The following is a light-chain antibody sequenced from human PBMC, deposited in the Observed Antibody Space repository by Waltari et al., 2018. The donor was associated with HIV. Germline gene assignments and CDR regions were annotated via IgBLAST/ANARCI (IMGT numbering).Light chain of an antibody. CDR3: SSYTTSSALL. CDR2: EVS. J-gene: IGLJ3*02. V-gene: IGLV2-14*02. CDR1: SGDVVYNI. Sequence: QSALTQPASVSGSTGQSITLSCRGTSGDVVYNIGSWYQQHPGKAPKLMIYEVSKRPSGVSNRFSGSRSGNTASLTISGLQAEDEADYYCSSYTTSSALLFGGGTKLTVL.